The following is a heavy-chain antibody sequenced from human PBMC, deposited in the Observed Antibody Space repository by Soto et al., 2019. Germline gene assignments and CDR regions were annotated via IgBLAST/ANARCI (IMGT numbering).Heavy chain of an antibody. J-gene: IGHJ6*02. V-gene: IGHV3-30*18. CDR2: ISYDGSNK. CDR1: GFTFISYG. D-gene: IGHD3-3*01. CDR3: AKDAHYDFWSGYYTYYYYGMDV. Sequence: GGSLRLSCAASGFTFISYGMHWVRQAPGKGLEWVAVISYDGSNKYYADSVKGRFTISRDNSKNTLYLQMNSLRAEDTAVYYCAKDAHYDFWSGYYTYYYYGMDVWGQGTTVTVSS.